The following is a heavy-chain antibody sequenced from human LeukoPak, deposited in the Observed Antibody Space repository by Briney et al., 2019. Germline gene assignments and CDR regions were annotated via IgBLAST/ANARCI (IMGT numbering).Heavy chain of an antibody. Sequence: GASVKVSCKASGYTFTGYYMHWVRQAPGQGLEWMGWINPNSGGTNYAQKFQGRVTMTRDASISTAYMELSRLRSDDTAVYYCARGRAPYGDYPYAFDIWGQGTMVTVSS. J-gene: IGHJ3*02. CDR2: INPNSGGT. CDR1: GYTFTGYY. CDR3: ARGRAPYGDYPYAFDI. V-gene: IGHV1-2*02. D-gene: IGHD4-17*01.